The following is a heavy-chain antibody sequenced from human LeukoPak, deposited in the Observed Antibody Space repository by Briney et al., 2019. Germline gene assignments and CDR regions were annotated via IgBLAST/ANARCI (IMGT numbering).Heavy chain of an antibody. Sequence: GESLKISGKVSGYSFTFYWIAWVRQLPGKGLEWVGIIYPGDSDTSYSPSFQGQVSISADKSISTAYLQWSSLKASDSAMYYCARVPNYDFWSGHSFYFDYWGQGTLVTVSS. V-gene: IGHV5-51*01. J-gene: IGHJ4*02. CDR2: IYPGDSDT. CDR1: GYSFTFYW. D-gene: IGHD3-3*01. CDR3: ARVPNYDFWSGHSFYFDY.